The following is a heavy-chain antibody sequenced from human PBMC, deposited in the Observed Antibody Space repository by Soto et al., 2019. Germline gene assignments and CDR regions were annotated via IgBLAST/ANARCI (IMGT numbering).Heavy chain of an antibody. Sequence: SETLALTCTVSVGSISSYYWSWIRQPPGKGLDRPRYIYYSGSTNYNPSLKSRVTISVDTSKNQFSLKLSSVTAAETAVYYCAREGMDYDILTGYYRNYYYGMDVWGHGTTVTVSS. CDR2: IYYSGST. V-gene: IGHV4-59*01. D-gene: IGHD3-9*01. J-gene: IGHJ6*02. CDR3: AREGMDYDILTGYYRNYYYGMDV. CDR1: VGSISSYY.